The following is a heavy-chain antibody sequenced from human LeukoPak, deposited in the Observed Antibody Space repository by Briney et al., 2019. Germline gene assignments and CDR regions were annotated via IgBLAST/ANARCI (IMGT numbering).Heavy chain of an antibody. CDR2: ISHAGDT. D-gene: IGHD1-26*01. J-gene: IGHJ4*02. CDR3: GRGEVGEFDH. CDR1: GCSITRGYN. V-gene: IGHV4-38-2*02. Sequence: SETLSLTCTVSGCSITRGYNWGWVRRSPGKGLEWIASISHAGDTYYNPSLKSRVTISVDTSKNHFSLNLASVTAPDTAVYFCGRGEVGEFDHWGQGTLVTVSS.